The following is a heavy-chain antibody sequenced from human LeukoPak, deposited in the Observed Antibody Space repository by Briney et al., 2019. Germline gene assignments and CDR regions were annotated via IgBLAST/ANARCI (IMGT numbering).Heavy chain of an antibody. CDR3: ARDQDYGGNSGSKGVDAFDI. J-gene: IGHJ3*02. D-gene: IGHD4-23*01. CDR1: GFTFSSYS. V-gene: IGHV3-48*02. Sequence: PGGSLRLSCAASGFTFSSYSMNWVRQAPGKGLEWVSYISSSSSTIYYADSVKGRFTISRDNAKNSLYLQMNSLRDEDTAVYYCARDQDYGGNSGSKGVDAFDIWGQGTMVTVSS. CDR2: ISSSSSTI.